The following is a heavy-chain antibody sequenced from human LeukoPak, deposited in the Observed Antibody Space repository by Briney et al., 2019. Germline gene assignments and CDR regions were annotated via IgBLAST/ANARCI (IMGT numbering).Heavy chain of an antibody. CDR1: GYTFTGYY. J-gene: IGHJ4*02. CDR2: INPNSGGT. CDR3: ARGGIAAAGVDY. V-gene: IGHV1-2*02. D-gene: IGHD6-13*01. Sequence: GASVKVSCKASGYTFTGYYIHWVRQAPGQGLEWMGWINPNSGGTYYEQKFQGRVTMTRDTSMSTVYMELSSLTSEDTAVYYCARGGIAAAGVDYWGQGTLVTVSS.